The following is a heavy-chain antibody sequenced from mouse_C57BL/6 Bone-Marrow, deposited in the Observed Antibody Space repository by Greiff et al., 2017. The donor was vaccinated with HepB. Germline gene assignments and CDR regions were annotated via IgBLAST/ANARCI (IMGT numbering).Heavy chain of an antibody. CDR1: GFTFSSYA. Sequence: EVNVVESGGGLVKPGGSLKLSCAASGFTFSSYAMSWVRQTPEKRLEWVATISDGGSYTYYPDNVKGRFTISGDNAKNNLYLQMSHLKSEDTAMYYCARWRYYGSIWYFDVWGTGTTVTVSS. V-gene: IGHV5-4*03. CDR3: ARWRYYGSIWYFDV. D-gene: IGHD1-1*01. CDR2: ISDGGSYT. J-gene: IGHJ1*03.